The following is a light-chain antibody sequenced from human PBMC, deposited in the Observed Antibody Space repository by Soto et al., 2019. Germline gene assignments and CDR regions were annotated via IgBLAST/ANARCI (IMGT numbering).Light chain of an antibody. Sequence: DIQMTQSPSTLSASVGDRVTITCRASQSISTYLAWYQQKPGKAPKVLIWNAYTLHRGVSSRFSGSGSGTEFTLTISSLQPDDFATYYCQQYNGYSTWTFGQGTKVE. CDR2: NAY. V-gene: IGKV1-5*01. CDR3: QQYNGYSTWT. J-gene: IGKJ1*01. CDR1: QSISTY.